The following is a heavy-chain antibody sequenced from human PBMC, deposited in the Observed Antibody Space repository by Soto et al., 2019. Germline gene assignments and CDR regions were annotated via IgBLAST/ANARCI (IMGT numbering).Heavy chain of an antibody. CDR1: GYTFTGYY. CDR2: INPNSGGT. CDR3: ARGGVAARLVPIYYYYYMDV. V-gene: IGHV1-2*04. D-gene: IGHD6-6*01. J-gene: IGHJ6*03. Sequence: GASVKVSCKASGYTFTGYYMHWVRQAPGQGLEWMGWINPNSGGTNYAQKFQGWVTMTRDTSISTAYMELSRLRSDDTAVYYCARGGVAARLVPIYYYYYMDVWSKGTTVTVSS.